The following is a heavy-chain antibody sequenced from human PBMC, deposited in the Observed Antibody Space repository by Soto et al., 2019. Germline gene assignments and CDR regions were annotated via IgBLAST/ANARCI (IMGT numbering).Heavy chain of an antibody. J-gene: IGHJ6*02. D-gene: IGHD1-26*01. CDR3: ARGYRESSCYGMDG. CDR2: IIPMFGIG. Sequence: QVQLVQSGAEVKMPGSSVRVSCKASGGSFSKYGISWVRQAPGQGLEWMGGIIPMFGIGNYAEKFLGRVTITADEATGPSHRELISLRAVDTAVYLGARGYRESSCYGMDGWGQGHRVTAS. V-gene: IGHV1-69*01. CDR1: GGSFSKYG.